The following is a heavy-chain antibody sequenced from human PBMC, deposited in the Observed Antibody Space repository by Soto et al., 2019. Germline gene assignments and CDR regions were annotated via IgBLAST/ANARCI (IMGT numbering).Heavy chain of an antibody. V-gene: IGHV3-9*01. D-gene: IGHD6-25*01. CDR3: AQDMGGTPGNYFYQMDV. Sequence: GGSLGLSCAAAGFTFDDYGTNWVRQAPGKGLEWVSYVSRNSGYIAYADSVKGRFTISRDNAKNSLYLQMNSLRTEDTALYYCAQDMGGTPGNYFYQMDVWGKATTVTV. CDR2: VSRNSGYI. CDR1: GFTFDDYG. J-gene: IGHJ6*03.